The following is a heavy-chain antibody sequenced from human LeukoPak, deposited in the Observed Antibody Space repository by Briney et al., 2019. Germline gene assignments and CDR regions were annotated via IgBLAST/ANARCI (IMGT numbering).Heavy chain of an antibody. Sequence: PSETLSLTCTVSRGSISSYYWSWIRQPAGKGLEWIGRIYTSGSTNYNPSLKSRVTMSVDTSKNQFSLKLSSVTAADTAAYYCARGDTYYYDSAHAFDIWGQGTMVTVSS. CDR3: ARGDTYYYDSAHAFDI. V-gene: IGHV4-4*07. CDR1: RGSISSYY. D-gene: IGHD3-22*01. CDR2: IYTSGST. J-gene: IGHJ3*02.